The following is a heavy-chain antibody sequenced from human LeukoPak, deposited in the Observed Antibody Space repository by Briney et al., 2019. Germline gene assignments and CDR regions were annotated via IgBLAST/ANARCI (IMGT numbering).Heavy chain of an antibody. CDR2: IYTSGST. D-gene: IGHD3-22*01. CDR1: GGSIGSGSYY. CDR3: ARASYSYDINGWVPFDY. Sequence: KPSQTLSLTCTVSGGSIGSGSYYWSWIRQPAGKGLECIGRIYTSGSTNYNPSLKSRVTISGDTSKNQFSLRLSSVTAADTAVYYCARASYSYDINGWVPFDYWGQGTLVTVSS. J-gene: IGHJ4*02. V-gene: IGHV4-61*02.